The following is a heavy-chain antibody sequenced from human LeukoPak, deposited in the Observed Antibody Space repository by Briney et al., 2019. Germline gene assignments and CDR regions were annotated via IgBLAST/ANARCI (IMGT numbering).Heavy chain of an antibody. CDR3: ARDNGSGYTKGYEHYYYSLDV. Sequence: NPSETLSLTCTVSGDSISDDYYTWMRQPAGKGLEWIGRIHSGGTTNYNPSLMSRVTLSIDKSKKHISLRLTSVTAADTALYYCARDNGSGYTKGYEHYYYSLDVWGKGTTVTVSS. CDR1: GDSISDDY. V-gene: IGHV4-4*07. D-gene: IGHD3-3*02. J-gene: IGHJ6*03. CDR2: IHSGGTT.